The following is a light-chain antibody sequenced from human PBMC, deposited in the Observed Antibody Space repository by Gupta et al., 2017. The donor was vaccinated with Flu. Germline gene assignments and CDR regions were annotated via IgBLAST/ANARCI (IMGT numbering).Light chain of an antibody. Sequence: EIVLTQSPGTLSLSPGERATLSCRASQSIGSNNYLSWFQQKPGQAPRLVIYGVSNRATGVPDRFSGSGSGTDFSLTINRLEPEDFAVYFCEQYAESPRTFGQGTKVEIK. V-gene: IGKV3-20*01. CDR1: QSIGSNNY. CDR2: GVS. CDR3: EQYAESPRT. J-gene: IGKJ1*01.